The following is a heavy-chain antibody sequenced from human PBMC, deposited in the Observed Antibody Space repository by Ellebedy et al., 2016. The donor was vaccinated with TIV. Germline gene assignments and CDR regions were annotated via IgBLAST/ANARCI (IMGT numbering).Heavy chain of an antibody. CDR2: ISNTGSRT. J-gene: IGHJ6*02. CDR1: GFTFSSYA. CDR3: AKDKVFGDSKWEIDV. Sequence: GESLKISCAASGFTFSSYAMSWVRQAPGKGLEWVSTISNTGSRTYYADSGKGRFTISRDNSKNTLYLQMNSLRAEDTAVYYCAKDKVFGDSKWEIDVWGQGITVTVSS. D-gene: IGHD1-26*01. V-gene: IGHV3-23*01.